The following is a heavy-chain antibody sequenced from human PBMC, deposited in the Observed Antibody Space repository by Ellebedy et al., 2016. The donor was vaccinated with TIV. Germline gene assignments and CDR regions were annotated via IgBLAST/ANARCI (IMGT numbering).Heavy chain of an antibody. V-gene: IGHV3-74*03. CDR3: VSNGELYSAYEK. CDR2: IYSDGRIT. CDR1: GFTFSSHW. Sequence: GGSLRLSCAASGFTFSSHWMHWVRQAPGKGLVWVSRIYSDGRITTYVDSVEGRFTISRDNAKNTLYLQMNSLRVEDTGVYYCVSNGELYSAYEKWGQGTLVTVSS. J-gene: IGHJ4*02. D-gene: IGHD5-12*01.